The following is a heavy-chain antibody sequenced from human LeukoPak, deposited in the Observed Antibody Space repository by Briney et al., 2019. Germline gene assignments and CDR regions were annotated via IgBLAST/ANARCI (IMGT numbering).Heavy chain of an antibody. D-gene: IGHD5-18*01. CDR2: IISSGGVT. CDR3: AKNAGYSYGLYYFDH. V-gene: IGHV3-23*01. CDR1: GFPFSSYA. Sequence: GGSLRLSCSASGFPFSSYAMSWVRQAPGKGLEWVSSIISSGGVTYYADSVKGRFTISRDNSKNTVDLQMDSLRAEDSAVYYCAKNAGYSYGLYYFDHWGQGTLVTVSS. J-gene: IGHJ4*02.